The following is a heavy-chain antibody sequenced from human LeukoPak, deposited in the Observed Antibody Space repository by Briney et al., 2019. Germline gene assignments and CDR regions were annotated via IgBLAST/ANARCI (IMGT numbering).Heavy chain of an antibody. Sequence: ASVKVSCKASGYTFTSYYMHWVRQAPGQGLEWMGIINPSGGSTSYAQKFQGRVTMTTDTSTSTAYMELRSLRSDDAAMYYCARAVLSRWSLLLWFDPWGQGTLVTVSS. CDR3: ARAVLSRWSLLLWFDP. CDR1: GYTFTSYY. CDR2: INPSGGST. D-gene: IGHD3-22*01. J-gene: IGHJ5*02. V-gene: IGHV1-46*01.